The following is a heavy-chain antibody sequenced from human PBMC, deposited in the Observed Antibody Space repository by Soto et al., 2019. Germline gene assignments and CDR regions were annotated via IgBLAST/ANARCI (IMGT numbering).Heavy chain of an antibody. J-gene: IGHJ6*03. CDR3: AREGESLNFYYYMDV. V-gene: IGHV4-59*12. Sequence: SETLSLTCTVSGGSISSYYWSWIRQPPGKGLEWIGEIYYSGSTNYNPSLKSRVTISVDTSKNQFSLKLSSVTAADTAVYYCAREGESLNFYYYMDVWGKGTTVTVSS. CDR1: GGSISSYY. CDR2: IYYSGST.